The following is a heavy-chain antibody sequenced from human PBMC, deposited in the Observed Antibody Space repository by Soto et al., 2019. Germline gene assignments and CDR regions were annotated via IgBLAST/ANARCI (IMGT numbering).Heavy chain of an antibody. D-gene: IGHD3-3*01. V-gene: IGHV4-39*01. CDR2: IYHRGTT. J-gene: IGHJ4*02. CDR1: GGSISSGTYY. Sequence: SETLSLTCTVSGGSISSGTYYWGWIRQPPGKGLEWIANIYHRGTTYYNPPLKTRVTMSVDTAKNQFTLTLSSVTAADTAVYYCARLGGGAFDNWGQGTPVTVSS. CDR3: ARLGGGAFDN.